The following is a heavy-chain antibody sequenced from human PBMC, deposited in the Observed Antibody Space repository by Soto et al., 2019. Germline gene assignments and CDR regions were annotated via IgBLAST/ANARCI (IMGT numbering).Heavy chain of an antibody. V-gene: IGHV3-23*01. D-gene: IGHD3-9*01. Sequence: GGSLRLSCAASGFTFSSYAMSWVRQAPGKGLEWVSAISGSGGSTYYADSVKGRFTISRDNSKNTLYLQMNSLRAEDTAVYYCAKGLRSLRYFDRLFYFDIWGQGTMVTVSS. CDR1: GFTFSSYA. J-gene: IGHJ3*02. CDR3: AKGLRSLRYFDRLFYFDI. CDR2: ISGSGGST.